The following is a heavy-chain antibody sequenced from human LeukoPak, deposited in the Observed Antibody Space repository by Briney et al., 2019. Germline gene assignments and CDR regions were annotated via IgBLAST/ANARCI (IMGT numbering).Heavy chain of an antibody. J-gene: IGHJ6*03. CDR1: GFTFSNAW. D-gene: IGHD6-13*01. Sequence: GGSLRLSCAASGFTFSNAWMSWVRQAPGKGLEWVGRIKSKTDGGTTDYAAPVKGRFTISRDDSKNTLYLQMNSLKTEDTAVYYCTTVDPGYSSSWYGDYYYYYMDVWGKGTTVTVSS. V-gene: IGHV3-15*01. CDR3: TTVDPGYSSSWYGDYYYYYMDV. CDR2: IKSKTDGGTT.